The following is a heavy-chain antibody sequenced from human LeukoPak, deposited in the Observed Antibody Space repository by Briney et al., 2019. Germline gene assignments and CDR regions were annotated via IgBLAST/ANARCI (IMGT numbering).Heavy chain of an antibody. D-gene: IGHD5-24*01. Sequence: GGSLRLSCAASGFTFTTYAMSWVRQAQGTGLEWVAGLSYAGTNKYYADSVKGRFTISRDNSKNSLYLRMNSRRPEDTAVYYCARVGAEMATYCNYSIDVWGRRTTVTVSS. CDR1: GFTFTTYA. CDR2: LSYAGTNK. J-gene: IGHJ6*03. V-gene: IGHV3-30*01. CDR3: ARVGAEMATYCNYSIDV.